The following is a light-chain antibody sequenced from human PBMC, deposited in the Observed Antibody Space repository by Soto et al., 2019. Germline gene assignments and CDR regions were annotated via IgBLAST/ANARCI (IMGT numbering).Light chain of an antibody. CDR2: WAS. V-gene: IGKV4-1*01. CDR3: PQYYSLPLT. J-gene: IGKJ4*01. Sequence: DIVLTQSPDSLAVSLGERATINCKSSQNVLYSSNYKNYLAWYQQKPGQPPKLLIYWASTREFGVPDRFSGSGSVTDFTLTISSVQAEDVAIYYSPQYYSLPLTFGGGTKVEIK. CDR1: QNVLYSSNYKNY.